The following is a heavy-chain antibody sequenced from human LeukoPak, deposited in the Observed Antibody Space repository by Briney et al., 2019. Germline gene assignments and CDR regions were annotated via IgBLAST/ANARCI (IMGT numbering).Heavy chain of an antibody. CDR3: ARDPHDAWTSLYYYYGMDV. J-gene: IGHJ6*02. V-gene: IGHV3-30*04. D-gene: IGHD2-2*01. CDR1: GFTFSSYA. CDR2: ISYDGSNK. Sequence: PGGSLRLSCAASGFTFSSYAMHWVRQAPGKGLEWVAVISYDGSNKFYADSVEGRFTISRDNSKNTLYLQMNSLRAEDTAVYYCARDPHDAWTSLYYYYGMDVWGQGTTITVSS.